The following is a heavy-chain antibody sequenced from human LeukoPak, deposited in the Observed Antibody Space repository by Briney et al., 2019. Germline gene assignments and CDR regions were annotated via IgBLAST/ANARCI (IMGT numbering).Heavy chain of an antibody. J-gene: IGHJ4*02. D-gene: IGHD3-3*01. CDR3: AKDYSIWSGYYFDF. Sequence: GGSLRLSCTASGFTFSGFAMSWVRQAPGKGLEWVSGISSSGDTTYYADSVKGRFTISRDNSKKTMYLQMRSLRAEDRAVYYCAKDYSIWSGYYFDFWGQGILVTVSS. CDR1: GFTFSGFA. V-gene: IGHV3-23*01. CDR2: ISSSGDTT.